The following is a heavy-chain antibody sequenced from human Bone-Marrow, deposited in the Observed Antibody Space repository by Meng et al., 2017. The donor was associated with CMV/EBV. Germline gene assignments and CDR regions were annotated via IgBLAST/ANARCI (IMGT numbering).Heavy chain of an antibody. CDR1: GFTFSSYS. CDR3: ARDDSSSSPYYYYGMDV. Sequence: GGSLRLSCAASGFTFSSYSMNWVRQAPGKGLEWVSYISSSSSSTIYYADSVKGRFTISRDNAKNSLYLQMNSLRAEDTAVYYCARDDSSSSPYYYYGMDVWGQGTTVTVSS. CDR2: ISSSSSSTI. J-gene: IGHJ6*02. D-gene: IGHD6-6*01. V-gene: IGHV3-48*04.